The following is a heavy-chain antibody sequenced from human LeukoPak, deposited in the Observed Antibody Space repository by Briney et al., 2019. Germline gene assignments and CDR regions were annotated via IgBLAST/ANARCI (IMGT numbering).Heavy chain of an antibody. CDR3: ASTFPYCSEDNCAL. D-gene: IGHD2-15*01. V-gene: IGHV3-7*01. CDR1: GLAFRNHW. CDR2: IHPDGVSAK. Sequence: GGSLRLSWVASGLAFRNHWMSWFRQAPGKGLEWGPNIHPDGVSAKNYVDSVKGRFTISRDNAKNSLYLQMNNLRADDTAVYYCASTFPYCSEDNCALGGQGTLVTVSS. J-gene: IGHJ1*01.